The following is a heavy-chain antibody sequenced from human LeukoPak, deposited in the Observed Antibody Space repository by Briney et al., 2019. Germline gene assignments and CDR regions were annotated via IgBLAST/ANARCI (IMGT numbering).Heavy chain of an antibody. CDR3: ARLQGYSYGFDP. CDR1: GGSMSGYY. V-gene: IGHV4-59*01. J-gene: IGHJ5*02. D-gene: IGHD5-18*01. CDR2: IYYTGST. Sequence: PSETLSLTCTVSGGSMSGYYWSWIRQPPGKGLEWIGHIYYTGSTNYNPSLKSRVTILIDTSNNQFSLQLSSLTTADTATYYCARLQGYSYGFDPWGQGILVTVSS.